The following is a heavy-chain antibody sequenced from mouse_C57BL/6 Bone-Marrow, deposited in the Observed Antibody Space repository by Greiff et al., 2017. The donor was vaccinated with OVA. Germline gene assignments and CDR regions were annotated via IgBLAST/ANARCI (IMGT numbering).Heavy chain of an antibody. CDR3: ARTYYDYAMDY. CDR2: IYPGDGDT. D-gene: IGHD2-4*01. CDR1: GYAFSSSW. Sequence: VKLMESGAELMKPGASVKISCKASGYAFSSSWMNWVKQRPGKGLEWIGRIYPGDGDTNYNGKFKGKATLTADKSSSTAYMQLSSLTSEDSAVYFCARTYYDYAMDYWGQGTSVTVSS. V-gene: IGHV1-82*01. J-gene: IGHJ4*01.